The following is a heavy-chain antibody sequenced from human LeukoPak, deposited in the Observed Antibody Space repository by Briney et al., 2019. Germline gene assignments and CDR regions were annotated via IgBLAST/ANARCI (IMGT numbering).Heavy chain of an antibody. J-gene: IGHJ6*02. CDR2: IAGANII. D-gene: IGHD2-8*02. Sequence: GGSLRLSCAASVFTVSSNHMRWVRQAPGKGLEWVSYIAGANIIYYADSVKGRFTISRDNAKNSLYLQMNSLRAEDTAVYYCAGDYQTVVDTDYFYYGFDVWGQGTTVTVSS. V-gene: IGHV3-69-1*02. CDR3: AGDYQTVVDTDYFYYGFDV. CDR1: VFTVSSNH.